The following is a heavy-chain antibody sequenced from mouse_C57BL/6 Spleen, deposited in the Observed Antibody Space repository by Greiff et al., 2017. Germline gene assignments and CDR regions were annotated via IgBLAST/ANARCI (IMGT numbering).Heavy chain of an antibody. CDR1: GFTFSSSA. V-gene: IGHV5-4*01. CDR3: ARDSADGYTYFDV. D-gene: IGHD2-3*01. CDR2: ISDGGSYT. Sequence: EVKLVESGGGLVKPGGSLKLSCAASGFTFSSSAMSWVRQTPEKRLEWVATISDGGSYTYYPDNVKGRFTLSRDNAKNNLYLQMSHLKSEDTAMYYCARDSADGYTYFDVWGTGTTVTVSS. J-gene: IGHJ1*03.